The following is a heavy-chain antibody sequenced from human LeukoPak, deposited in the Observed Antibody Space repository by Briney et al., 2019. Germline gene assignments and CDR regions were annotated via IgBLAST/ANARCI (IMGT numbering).Heavy chain of an antibody. D-gene: IGHD6-13*01. CDR2: MNPNSGNT. Sequence: ASVKVSCKASGYTFTSYDINWVRQATGQGLEWMGWMNPNSGNTGYAQKFQGRVTMTRNTSISTAYMELRSLRSDDTAVYYCARDSGIAAAGSDYWGQGTLVTVSS. CDR1: GYTFTSYD. J-gene: IGHJ4*02. V-gene: IGHV1-8*01. CDR3: ARDSGIAAAGSDY.